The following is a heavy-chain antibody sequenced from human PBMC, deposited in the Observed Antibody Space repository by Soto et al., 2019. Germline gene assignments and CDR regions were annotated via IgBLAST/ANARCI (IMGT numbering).Heavy chain of an antibody. Sequence: VQLQESGPGLVKPSQTLSLTCTVSGGSIRSGGYYWSWIRQHPGKGLEWIGSIYDSGSTYYNPSLKSRVTVSVATSKNQFSLKLSSVTAADTAVYYCARGFGFGGMDVWGQGTTVTVSS. CDR2: IYDSGST. D-gene: IGHD3-10*01. CDR1: GGSIRSGGYY. CDR3: ARGFGFGGMDV. V-gene: IGHV4-31*03. J-gene: IGHJ6*02.